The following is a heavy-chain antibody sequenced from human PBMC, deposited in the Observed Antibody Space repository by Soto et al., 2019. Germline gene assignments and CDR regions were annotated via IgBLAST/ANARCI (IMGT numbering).Heavy chain of an antibody. CDR2: INPSGGST. J-gene: IGHJ4*02. Sequence: ASVKVSCKASGYTFTSCGISWVRQAPGQGLEWMGIINPSGGSTGYAQKFQGRVTMTRDTSTSTVYMELSSLRSEDTAVYYCARDQPGYSYGYGLGYWGQGTLVTVSS. CDR1: GYTFTSCG. D-gene: IGHD5-18*01. V-gene: IGHV1-46*01. CDR3: ARDQPGYSYGYGLGY.